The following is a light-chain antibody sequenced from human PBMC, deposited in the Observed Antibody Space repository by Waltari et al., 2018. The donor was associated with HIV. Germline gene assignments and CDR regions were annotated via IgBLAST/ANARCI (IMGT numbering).Light chain of an antibody. J-gene: IGKJ1*01. CDR2: QAS. CDR1: QSLNRW. V-gene: IGKV1-5*03. CDR3: QQNHIYWT. Sequence: DIQMTQSPSTLSASVGDRVTITCRASQSLNRWLAWYQQKPGKAPKLLIYQASNLDSGVPSRFSGSGSGTEFTLTISSLQPDDFATYYCQQNHIYWTFGQGTKVEMK.